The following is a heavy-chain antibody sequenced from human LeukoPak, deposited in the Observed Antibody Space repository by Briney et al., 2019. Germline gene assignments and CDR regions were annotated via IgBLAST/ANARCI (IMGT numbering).Heavy chain of an antibody. Sequence: GGSLRPSCAASGFTFSSYGMHWVRQAPGKGLEWVAVISYDGSNKYYADSVKGRFTISRDNSKNTLYLQMNSLRAEDTAVYYCWQQRIDYWGQGTLVTVSS. CDR1: GFTFSSYG. D-gene: IGHD6-13*01. J-gene: IGHJ4*02. CDR2: ISYDGSNK. CDR3: WQQRIDY. V-gene: IGHV3-30*03.